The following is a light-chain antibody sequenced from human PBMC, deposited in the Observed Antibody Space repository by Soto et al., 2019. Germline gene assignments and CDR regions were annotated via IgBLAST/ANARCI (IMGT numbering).Light chain of an antibody. CDR1: QSISSY. CDR2: AAS. V-gene: IGKV1-39*01. CDR3: QQNYRATPWT. Sequence: DIQMTQSPSSLSASVGDRVTITCRASQSISSYLNWYQQKPGKAPKLLIYAASSLQSGVPSRFSGGGSGTDFTLNISSLQPDDFATYYCQQNYRATPWTFGQGTKVDIK. J-gene: IGKJ1*01.